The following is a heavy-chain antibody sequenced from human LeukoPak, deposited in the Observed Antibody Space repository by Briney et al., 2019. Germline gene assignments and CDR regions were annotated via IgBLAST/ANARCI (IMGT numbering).Heavy chain of an antibody. J-gene: IGHJ4*02. CDR3: ARDRYCGGDCSDY. Sequence: SVKVSCKASGGTFSSYAIRWVRQAPGQGLEWMERIIPIFGTENYAQKCKGSVTITTDKSTSTAYMELSSLRSEDTAVYYCARDRYCGGDCSDYWGQGTLVTVSS. CDR2: IIPIFGTE. V-gene: IGHV1-69*05. D-gene: IGHD2-21*02. CDR1: GGTFSSYA.